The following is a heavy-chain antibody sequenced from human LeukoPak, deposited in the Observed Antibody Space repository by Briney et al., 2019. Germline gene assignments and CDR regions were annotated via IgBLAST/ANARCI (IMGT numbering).Heavy chain of an antibody. CDR2: INPNSGGT. V-gene: IGHV1-2*06. D-gene: IGHD1-26*01. CDR3: ARAGYSGSYDAFDI. J-gene: IGHJ3*02. Sequence: GASVKVSCKASGYTFTGYYMHWVRQAPGQGLEWMGRINPNSGGTNYAQKLQGRVTMTTDTSTSTAYMDLRSLRADDTAVYYCARAGYSGSYDAFDIWGQGTMVTVSS. CDR1: GYTFTGYY.